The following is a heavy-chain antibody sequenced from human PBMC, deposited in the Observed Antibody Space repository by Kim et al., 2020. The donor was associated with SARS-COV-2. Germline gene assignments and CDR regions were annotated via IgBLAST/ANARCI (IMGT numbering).Heavy chain of an antibody. V-gene: IGHV3-48*03. D-gene: IGHD2-15*01. CDR2: ITNSGSHI. CDR1: GVITSRSA. J-gene: IGHJ5*02. CDR3: ARHGYFPDPSGASSFAT. Sequence: GGSLRLSCITSGVITSRSAMNWVRQTPGRGLQWVAHITNSGSHIYYADSVRGRFIISRDDATNSVFLQMKDVRAEDTGLYYCARHGYFPDPSGASSFATWGRGTQVTVSS.